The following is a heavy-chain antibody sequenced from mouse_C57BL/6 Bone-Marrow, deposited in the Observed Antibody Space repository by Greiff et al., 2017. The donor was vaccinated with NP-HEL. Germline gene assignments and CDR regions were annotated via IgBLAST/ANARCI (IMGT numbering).Heavy chain of an antibody. J-gene: IGHJ4*01. CDR1: GYTFTSYW. Sequence: VQLQQPGAELVKPGASVKLSCKASGYTFTSYWMHWVKQRPGQGLEWIGMIPPNSGSTPYNAKFKSKATLTVANSSSQAYMQLSSLTAEDSAVYYCARCYSMDYWGQGTSVTVSS. CDR3: ARCYSMDY. CDR2: IPPNSGST. V-gene: IGHV1-64*01.